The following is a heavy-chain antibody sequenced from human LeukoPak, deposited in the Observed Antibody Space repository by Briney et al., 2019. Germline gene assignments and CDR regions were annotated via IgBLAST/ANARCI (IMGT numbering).Heavy chain of an antibody. J-gene: IGHJ6*04. CDR1: GFTFSSYG. CDR2: IWYDGSNK. V-gene: IGHV3-33*01. Sequence: PGGSLRLSGAASGFTFSSYGMHWVRQAPGNGLEWVAVIWYDGSNKYYADSVKGRFTISRDNSKNTLYLQMNSLRAEDTAVFYCARVRYGMDVWGKGTTVTVSS. CDR3: ARVRYGMDV.